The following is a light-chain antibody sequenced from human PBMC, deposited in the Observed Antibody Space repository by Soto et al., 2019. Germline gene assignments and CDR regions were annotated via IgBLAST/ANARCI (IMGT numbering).Light chain of an antibody. CDR3: QKSGSSPWT. Sequence: IVFTPSPGTLSLSPGASSTLSGRARPIVSSSYLAWYQQNPGQPHRLLIYGAYSRATGIPDRFSGSGSGTDFTLNIRRMQHEDLEVYYCQKSGSSPWTFGQGTKVDIK. CDR1: PIVSSSY. CDR2: GAY. V-gene: IGKV3-20*01. J-gene: IGKJ1*01.